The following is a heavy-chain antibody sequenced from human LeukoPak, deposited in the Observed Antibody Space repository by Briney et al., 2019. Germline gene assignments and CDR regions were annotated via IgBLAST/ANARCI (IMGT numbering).Heavy chain of an antibody. J-gene: IGHJ4*02. V-gene: IGHV3-48*01. D-gene: IGHD3-22*01. CDR2: IGISSGNT. Sequence: GGSLRLSCAASGFNFIGYSMNWVRQAPGKGLEWISYIGISSGNTKYADSVKGRFTISRDKARNSLYLQMNSLRVEDTAVYYCARDRTDYYDSRIFDYWGQGTLVTVSS. CDR1: GFNFIGYS. CDR3: ARDRTDYYDSRIFDY.